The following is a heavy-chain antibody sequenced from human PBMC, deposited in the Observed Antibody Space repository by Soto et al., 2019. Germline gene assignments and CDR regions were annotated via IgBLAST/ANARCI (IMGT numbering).Heavy chain of an antibody. D-gene: IGHD3-22*01. CDR1: GFSVDKKY. V-gene: IGHV3-53*01. J-gene: IGHJ4*02. CDR3: ARERDTSGYILAY. CDR2: IYSSGST. Sequence: EVRLVESGGGLIQPGGSLRLSCVVSGFSVDKKYMTWVRQAPGKGLEWVSVIYSSGSTYYADAVKGRFTISRDNSKNTLYLQMTSLRAEDTAVYYCARERDTSGYILAYWGQGTLVTVSS.